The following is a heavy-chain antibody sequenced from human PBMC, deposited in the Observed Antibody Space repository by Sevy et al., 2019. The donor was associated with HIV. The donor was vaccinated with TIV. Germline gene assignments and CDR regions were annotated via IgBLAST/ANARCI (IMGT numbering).Heavy chain of an antibody. D-gene: IGHD3-10*01. CDR1: GFTFSSYA. Sequence: GGSLRLSCAASGFTFSSYAMSWVRQAPGKGLEWVSAISGSGGSTYYAGSVKGRFTISRDNSKNTLYLQMNSLRAEDTAIYYCAKDGSLRRILNYYFDYWGQGTLVTVSS. J-gene: IGHJ4*02. V-gene: IGHV3-23*01. CDR2: ISGSGGST. CDR3: AKDGSLRRILNYYFDY.